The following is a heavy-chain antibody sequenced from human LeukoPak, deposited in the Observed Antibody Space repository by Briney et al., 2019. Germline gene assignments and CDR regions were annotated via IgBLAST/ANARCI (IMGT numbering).Heavy chain of an antibody. D-gene: IGHD3-22*01. J-gene: IGHJ4*02. V-gene: IGHV3-23*01. CDR2: ISGSGST. CDR1: GFTFSSYA. CDR3: AKDLSPYYYDSSGYYPFDY. Sequence: GGSLRLSCAASGFTFSSYAVSWVRQAPGKGLEWVSAISGSGSTYYADSVKGRFTISRDNSKNTLYLQMNSLRAEDTAVYYCAKDLSPYYYDSSGYYPFDYWGQGTLVTVSS.